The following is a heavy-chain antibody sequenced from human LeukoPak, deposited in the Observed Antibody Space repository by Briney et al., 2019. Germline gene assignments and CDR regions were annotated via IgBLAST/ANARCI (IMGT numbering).Heavy chain of an antibody. CDR1: GYRFISYW. CDR2: IFPGDSDT. D-gene: IGHD5-18*01. CDR3: ARREYTYGYYWDY. J-gene: IGHJ4*02. Sequence: GESLKISCKGSGYRFISYWIGWVRQMPGKGLEWMGIIFPGDSDTRSSPSFQGQVTISADKSSSTAYLQWSSLKASDTAMYYCARREYTYGYYWDYWGQGTLVTVSS. V-gene: IGHV5-51*01.